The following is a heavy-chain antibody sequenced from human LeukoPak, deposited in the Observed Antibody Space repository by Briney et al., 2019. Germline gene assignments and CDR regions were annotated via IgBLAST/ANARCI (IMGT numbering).Heavy chain of an antibody. CDR1: GFTFSSYG. J-gene: IGHJ4*02. CDR2: IWYDGSNK. V-gene: IGHV3-33*03. CDR3: AKDWTTVTTLNYFDY. D-gene: IGHD4-17*01. Sequence: QPGRSLRLSCAASGFTFSSYGMHWVRQAPGKGLEWVAIIWYDGSNKYYADSVKGRFTISRDKSKNTLYLQMNSLRAEDTAVYYCAKDWTTVTTLNYFDYWGQGTLSPSPQ.